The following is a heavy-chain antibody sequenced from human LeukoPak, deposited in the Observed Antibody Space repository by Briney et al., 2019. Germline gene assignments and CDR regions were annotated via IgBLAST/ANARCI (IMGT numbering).Heavy chain of an antibody. CDR2: IYYSGST. CDR3: ARDPTAAGKGAWFDP. Sequence: SETLSLTCTVSGDSISGSSYYWGWIRQPPGKGLEWIGSIYYSGSTYYNPSLKSRVTISVDTSKNQFSLKLSSVAAADTAVYYCARDPTAAGKGAWFDPWGQGTLVTVSS. V-gene: IGHV4-39*02. J-gene: IGHJ5*02. CDR1: GDSISGSSYY. D-gene: IGHD6-13*01.